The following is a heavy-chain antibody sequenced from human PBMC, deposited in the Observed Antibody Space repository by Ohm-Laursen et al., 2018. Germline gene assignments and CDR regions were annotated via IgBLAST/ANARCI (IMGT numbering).Heavy chain of an antibody. CDR3: AGTDASSSWYYYGMDV. CDR2: INHSGST. V-gene: IGHV4-34*01. D-gene: IGHD6-13*01. J-gene: IGHJ6*02. Sequence: SETLSLTWAVYGGSFSGYYWSWIRQPPGKGLEWIGEINHSGSTNYNPSLKSRVTISVDTSKNQFSLKLSSVTAADTAVYYCAGTDASSSWYYYGMDVWGQGTTVTVSS. CDR1: GGSFSGYY.